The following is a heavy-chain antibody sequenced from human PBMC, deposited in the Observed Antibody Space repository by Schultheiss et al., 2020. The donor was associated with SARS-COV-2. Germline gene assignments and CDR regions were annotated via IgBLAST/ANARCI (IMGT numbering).Heavy chain of an antibody. CDR3: ARDDYGGYNMDV. J-gene: IGHJ6*02. V-gene: IGHV3-30*04. CDR1: GFTFSSYA. D-gene: IGHD1-1*01. Sequence: GGSLRLSCAASGFTFSSYAMHWVRQAPGKGLEWVAVISHDGTNKYYADSVKGRFTISRDISESLLYLQMSSLRTEDTAVYYCARDDYGGYNMDVWGQGTTVTVSS. CDR2: ISHDGTNK.